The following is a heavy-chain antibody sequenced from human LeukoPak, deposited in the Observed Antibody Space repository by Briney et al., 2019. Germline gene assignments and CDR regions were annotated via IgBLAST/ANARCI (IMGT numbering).Heavy chain of an antibody. J-gene: IGHJ4*02. D-gene: IGHD4-17*01. V-gene: IGHV3-21*01. CDR3: ARAGDYRGYFDY. Sequence: GGSLRLSSAASGFTFSIYSMNWGRQAPGTGLEWGSSISSSSSKIYSADSVKGRFTISRDNAKNSLYLQMNSLRAEDTAVYYCARAGDYRGYFDYWGQGTLVTVSS. CDR2: ISSSSSKI. CDR1: GFTFSIYS.